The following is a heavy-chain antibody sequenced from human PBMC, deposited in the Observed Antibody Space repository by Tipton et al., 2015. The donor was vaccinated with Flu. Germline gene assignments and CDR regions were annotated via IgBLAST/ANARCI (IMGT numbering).Heavy chain of an antibody. V-gene: IGHV3-66*02. D-gene: IGHD1-26*01. CDR1: GFSVSSNY. Sequence: SLRLSCATSGFSVSSNYMTWVRQAPGKGLEWVAVIYIGGDTYFADSVKGRFTISRDSSKNTMFLQMNRLRGEDTAVYFCARSVGAFDSWGQGTLVIVSS. J-gene: IGHJ4*02. CDR2: IYIGGDT. CDR3: ARSVGAFDS.